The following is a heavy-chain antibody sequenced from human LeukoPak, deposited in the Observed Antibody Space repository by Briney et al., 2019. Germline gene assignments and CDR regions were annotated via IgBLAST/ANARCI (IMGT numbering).Heavy chain of an antibody. J-gene: IGHJ4*02. V-gene: IGHV3-23*01. CDR2: ISGSGGST. Sequence: GRSLRLSCAASGFTFSSYAMSWVRQAPEKGLEWVSAISGSGGSTYYADSVKGRFTISRDNSKNTLYLQMNSLRAEDTAVYYCAKDRSVDYYDSSGYFIPDYWGQGTLVTVSS. CDR3: AKDRSVDYYDSSGYFIPDY. D-gene: IGHD3-22*01. CDR1: GFTFSSYA.